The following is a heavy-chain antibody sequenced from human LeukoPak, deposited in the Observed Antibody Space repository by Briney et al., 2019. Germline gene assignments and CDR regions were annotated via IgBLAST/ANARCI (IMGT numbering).Heavy chain of an antibody. Sequence: SVTVSCKASGGTFSSYTISWVRQAPGQGLEWMGRIIPILGIANYAQKFQGRVTITADKSTSTAYMELSSLRSEDTAVYYCARVGRYCSSTSCYRAWNWFDPWGQGTLVTVSS. J-gene: IGHJ5*02. CDR3: ARVGRYCSSTSCYRAWNWFDP. CDR1: GGTFSSYT. V-gene: IGHV1-69*02. D-gene: IGHD2-2*02. CDR2: IIPILGIA.